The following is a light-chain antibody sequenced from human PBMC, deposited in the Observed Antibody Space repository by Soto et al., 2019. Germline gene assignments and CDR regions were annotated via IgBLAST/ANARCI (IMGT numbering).Light chain of an antibody. Sequence: QSALTQPASVSGSPGQSITISCTGTSSDVGGYNYVSWYQQRPGKAPKFMIYEVTNRPSGVSNRFSGSKSGNTASLTISGRQAEDEADYYCASYTSRGTRVFGTGTKLTVL. CDR2: EVT. CDR3: ASYTSRGTRV. J-gene: IGLJ1*01. CDR1: SSDVGGYNY. V-gene: IGLV2-14*01.